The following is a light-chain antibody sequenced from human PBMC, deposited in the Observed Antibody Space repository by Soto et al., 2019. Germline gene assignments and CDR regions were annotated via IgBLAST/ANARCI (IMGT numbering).Light chain of an antibody. J-gene: IGKJ1*01. Sequence: DIQMTQSPSSLSASVGDRVTITCRASQGISNYFAWYQQKPGNVPKLLIYEASTLQSGVPSRFSGSGSGTDFKLTISSLQHEDVATYYCQQYNSAPRTVGQGTKVEIK. CDR2: EAS. V-gene: IGKV1-27*01. CDR3: QQYNSAPRT. CDR1: QGISNY.